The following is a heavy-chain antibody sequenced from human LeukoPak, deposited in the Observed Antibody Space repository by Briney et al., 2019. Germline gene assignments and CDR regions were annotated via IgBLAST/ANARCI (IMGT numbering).Heavy chain of an antibody. Sequence: PGGFLRLSCAASGFTFSSYGMSWVRQAPGKGLEWVSYISSSSSTIYYADSVKGRFIISRDNAKNSLYLQMNSLRAEDTAVYYCASGIVATISVPHYWGQGTLVTVSS. CDR3: ASGIVATISVPHY. V-gene: IGHV3-48*01. CDR2: ISSSSSTI. CDR1: GFTFSSYG. J-gene: IGHJ4*02. D-gene: IGHD5-12*01.